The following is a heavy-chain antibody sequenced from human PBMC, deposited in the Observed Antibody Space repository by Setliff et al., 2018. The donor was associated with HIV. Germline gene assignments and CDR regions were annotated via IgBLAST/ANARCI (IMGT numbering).Heavy chain of an antibody. V-gene: IGHV3-23*01. D-gene: IGHD3-10*01. J-gene: IGHJ3*02. CDR3: AREDLLGRFAFDI. Sequence: GGSLRLSCTASGFTFSTSAMTWVRQAPGKGLEWVSSISGSGGETYYADSGKGRFTISRDNSKNTLYLQMNSLRSEDTAVYYCAREDLLGRFAFDIWGQGTMVTVSS. CDR1: GFTFSTSA. CDR2: ISGSGGET.